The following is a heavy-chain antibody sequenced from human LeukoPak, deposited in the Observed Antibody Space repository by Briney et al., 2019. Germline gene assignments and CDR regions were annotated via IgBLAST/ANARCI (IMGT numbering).Heavy chain of an antibody. CDR1: GFTFSNYA. V-gene: IGHV3-30-3*01. D-gene: IGHD4-17*01. J-gene: IGHJ4*02. CDR3: VKDRTGTHTLDY. Sequence: GRSLRLSCAATGFTFSNYAIHWGRQAPGKGLEWVAFISDDGSRQHYADSVKGRFTISRDNSKNTLNLQMNSLRAEDTAVYYCVKDRTGTHTLDYWGQGTLVSASS. CDR2: ISDDGSRQ.